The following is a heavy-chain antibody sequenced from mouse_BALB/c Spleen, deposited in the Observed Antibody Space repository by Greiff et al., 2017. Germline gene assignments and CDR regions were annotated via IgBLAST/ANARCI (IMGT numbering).Heavy chain of an antibody. J-gene: IGHJ4*01. CDR3: ARGDDGYYSGAMDY. V-gene: IGHV5-6-5*01. D-gene: IGHD2-3*01. CDR2: ISSGGST. Sequence: DVKLVESGGGLVKPGGSLKLSCAASGFTFSSYAMSWVRQTPEKRLEWVASISSGGSTYYPDSVKGRFTISRDNARNILYLQMSSLRSEDTAMYYCARGDDGYYSGAMDYWGQGTSVTVSS. CDR1: GFTFSSYA.